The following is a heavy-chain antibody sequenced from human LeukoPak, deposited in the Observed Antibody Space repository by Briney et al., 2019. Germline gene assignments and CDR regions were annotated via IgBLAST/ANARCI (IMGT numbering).Heavy chain of an antibody. Sequence: SETLSLTCSVSGDSITGYYWGWIRQPPGKGLEWIGNIYYTWNTYYNSSLKSRVTISVDTSKNQFSLKLSSVTAADTAVYYCARDSALAQAVMFDYWGQGTLVTVSS. CDR2: IYYTWNT. V-gene: IGHV4-38-2*02. CDR3: ARDSALAQAVMFDY. J-gene: IGHJ4*02. D-gene: IGHD6-19*01. CDR1: GDSITGYY.